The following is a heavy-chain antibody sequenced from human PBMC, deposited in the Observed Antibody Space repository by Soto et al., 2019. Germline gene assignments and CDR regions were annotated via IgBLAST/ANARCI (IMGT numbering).Heavy chain of an antibody. Sequence: ASVKVSCKASGYTFTGHYIHWVRQAPEQGPEWMGEIGPETGATRYAQKFQGRVTMTRDMSIATVYMELNNLSPDDTAVYYCGRGRSGQIVVFYWGQGTPVTVSS. D-gene: IGHD1-26*01. CDR2: IGPETGAT. V-gene: IGHV1-2*02. CDR1: GYTFTGHY. CDR3: GRGRSGQIVVFY. J-gene: IGHJ4*02.